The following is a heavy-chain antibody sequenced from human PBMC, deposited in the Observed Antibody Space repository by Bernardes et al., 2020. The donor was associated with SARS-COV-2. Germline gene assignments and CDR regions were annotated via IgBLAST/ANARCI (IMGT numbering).Heavy chain of an antibody. CDR1: GGSISSYY. CDR2: IYYSGST. D-gene: IGHD6-19*01. Sequence: SETLSLTCTVSGGSISSYYWSWIRQPPGKGLEWIGNIYYSGSTNYNPSLKSRVTISVDTSTNQFSLKLSSVTAADTAVYYCATSGYSSVRWFDPWGQGTLVTVSS. J-gene: IGHJ5*02. CDR3: ATSGYSSVRWFDP. V-gene: IGHV4-59*01.